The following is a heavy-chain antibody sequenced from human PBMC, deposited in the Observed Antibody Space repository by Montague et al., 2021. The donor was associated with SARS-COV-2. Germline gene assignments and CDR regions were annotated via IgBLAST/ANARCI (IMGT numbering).Heavy chain of an antibody. CDR2: INHSGST. Sequence: SETLSLTCAVYGGSFSGYYWSWIRQPPGKGLERIGEINHSGSTNYNPPLKSRVTISVDTSKNQFSLKLSSVTAADTAVYYCARGRTGTTFYYYYYYGMDVWGQGTTVTVS. J-gene: IGHJ6*02. CDR1: GGSFSGYY. CDR3: ARGRTGTTFYYYYYYGMDV. V-gene: IGHV4-34*01. D-gene: IGHD1-7*01.